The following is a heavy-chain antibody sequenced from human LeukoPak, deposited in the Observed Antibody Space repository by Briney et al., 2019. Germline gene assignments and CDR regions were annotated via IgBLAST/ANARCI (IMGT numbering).Heavy chain of an antibody. CDR2: IKQDGSEK. J-gene: IGHJ4*02. D-gene: IGHD3-9*01. CDR1: GFTFSSYW. CDR3: ARDGVLRYFDWLLPDFDY. Sequence: PGGSLRLSCAASGFTFSSYWMSWVRQAPGKGLEWVANIKQDGSEKYYVDSVKGRFTISRDNAKNSLYLQTNSLRAEDTAVYYCARDGVLRYFDWLLPDFDYWGQGTLVTVSS. V-gene: IGHV3-7*01.